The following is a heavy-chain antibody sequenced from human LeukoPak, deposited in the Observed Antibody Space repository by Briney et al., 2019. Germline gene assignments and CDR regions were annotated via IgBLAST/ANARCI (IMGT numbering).Heavy chain of an antibody. J-gene: IGHJ4*02. V-gene: IGHV1-2*02. CDR3: ARNPGEWELLGLDY. CDR2: INPNSGGT. CDR1: GYTFTGYY. Sequence: GASVKVSCKASGYTFTGYYMHWVRQAPGQGLEWMGWINPNSGGTNYAQKFQGRVTMTRDTSISTAYMELSRLRSDDTAVYYCARNPGEWELLGLDYWGQGTLVTVSS. D-gene: IGHD1-26*01.